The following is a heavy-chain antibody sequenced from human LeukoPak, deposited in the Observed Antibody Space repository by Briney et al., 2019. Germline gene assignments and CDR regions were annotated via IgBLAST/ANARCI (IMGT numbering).Heavy chain of an antibody. V-gene: IGHV4-30-4*01. CDR2: IYYSGST. Sequence: SETLSLTCTVSGVSISSGDYYWSWIRQPPGKGLEWIGYIYYSGSTYYNPSLKSRVTISVDTSKNQFSLKLSSVTAADTAVYYCARDRRYCSSTSCPGYYYYGMDVWGQGTTVTVSS. J-gene: IGHJ6*02. CDR1: GVSISSGDYY. CDR3: ARDRRYCSSTSCPGYYYYGMDV. D-gene: IGHD2-2*01.